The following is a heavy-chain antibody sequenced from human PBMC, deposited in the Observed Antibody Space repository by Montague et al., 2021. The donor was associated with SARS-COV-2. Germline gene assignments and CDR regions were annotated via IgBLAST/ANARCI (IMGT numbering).Heavy chain of an antibody. V-gene: IGHV4-61*02. CDR1: IGSISSGSYY. J-gene: IGHJ5*02. CDR3: ARDGYNSGWNGLHWFDP. D-gene: IGHD6-25*01. CDR2: IYTSGST. Sequence: TLSLTCTVSIGSISSGSYYWSWIRQPAGKGLEWIGRIYTSGSTNYNPSLKSRVTISVDTSKNQFSLKLSSVTAADTAVCYCARDGYNSGWNGLHWFDPWGQGPLVTVSS.